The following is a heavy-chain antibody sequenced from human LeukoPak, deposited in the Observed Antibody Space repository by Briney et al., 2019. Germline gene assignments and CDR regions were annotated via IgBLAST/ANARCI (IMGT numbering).Heavy chain of an antibody. D-gene: IGHD6-13*01. CDR3: ARDGLYSSSWIGGNWFDP. CDR1: GASISRYF. V-gene: IGHV4-59*01. J-gene: IGHJ5*02. CDR2: ISYSGGT. Sequence: LETLSLTCTVSGASISRYFWGWIRQPPGKGLESIGFISYSGGTVHNPSLKSRVTMSLDTSKNQFSLKVNSVTAADTAVYYCARDGLYSSSWIGGNWFDPWGQGTLVTVSS.